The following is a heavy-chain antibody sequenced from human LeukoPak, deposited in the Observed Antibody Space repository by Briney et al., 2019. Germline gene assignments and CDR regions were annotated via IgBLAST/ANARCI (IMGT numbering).Heavy chain of an antibody. CDR3: ARSPGYGDHAFDY. CDR1: NGSISSYY. Sequence: SETLSLTCTVSNGSISSYYWNWIRQPPGKGLEWIGDIYYGGSTNYSPSLKSRVTISLDTSKNQFSLKLNSVTAADTAVYSCARSPGYGDHAFDYWAQGTLVTVSS. J-gene: IGHJ4*02. D-gene: IGHD4-17*01. CDR2: IYYGGST. V-gene: IGHV4-59*01.